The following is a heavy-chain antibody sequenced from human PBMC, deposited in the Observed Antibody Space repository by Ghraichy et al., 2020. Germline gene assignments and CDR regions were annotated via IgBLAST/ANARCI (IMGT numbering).Heavy chain of an antibody. J-gene: IGHJ1*01. CDR3: ARVLSHDYAEYFQH. CDR2: IKQDGSEK. V-gene: IGHV3-7*01. D-gene: IGHD4-11*01. Sequence: GGSLRLSCAASGFTFSSYWMSWVRQAPGKGLEWVANIKQDGSEKYYVDSVKGRFTISRDNAKNSLYLQMNSLRAEDTAVYYCARVLSHDYAEYFQHWGQGTLVTVSS. CDR1: GFTFSSYW.